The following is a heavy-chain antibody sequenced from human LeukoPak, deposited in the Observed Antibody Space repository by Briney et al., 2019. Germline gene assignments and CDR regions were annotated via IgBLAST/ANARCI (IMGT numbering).Heavy chain of an antibody. CDR3: ARDVWRGFDP. CDR1: GFIVSSNY. Sequence: GGSLRLSCAASGFIVSSNYMSWVRQAPGRGLEWVSVIYSGDSTYYADSVKGRFTISRHNSKNTLYLQMNSLRAEDTAVYYCARDVWRGFDPWGQGTLVTVSS. CDR2: IYSGDST. D-gene: IGHD3-16*01. V-gene: IGHV3-53*01. J-gene: IGHJ5*02.